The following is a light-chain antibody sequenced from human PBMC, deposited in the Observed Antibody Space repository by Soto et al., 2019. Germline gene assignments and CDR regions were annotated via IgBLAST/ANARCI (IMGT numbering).Light chain of an antibody. CDR1: GSDVGGYNY. CDR2: DVN. J-gene: IGLJ7*01. Sequence: QSALTQPRSVSGSPGQSVTISCTGTGSDVGGYNYVSWYQQHPGKAPKLMIYDVNKRPSGVPDRFSGSKSGNTASLTISGLQAEDEADYYCCSYAGSLAVFGGGTQLTVL. V-gene: IGLV2-11*01. CDR3: CSYAGSLAV.